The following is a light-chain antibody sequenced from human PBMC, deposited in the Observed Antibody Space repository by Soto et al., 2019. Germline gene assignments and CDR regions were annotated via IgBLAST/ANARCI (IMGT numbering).Light chain of an antibody. CDR1: QSISSY. CDR2: AAS. Sequence: DIQMTQSPSSLSASVVDRVSLTCRASQSISSYLNWYQQKPGKAPKLLIYAASSLQSGVPSRFSGSGSGTDFTLTISSLQPEDFATYYCQQSYSTPVGFGQGTKVDIK. CDR3: QQSYSTPVG. V-gene: IGKV1-39*01. J-gene: IGKJ1*01.